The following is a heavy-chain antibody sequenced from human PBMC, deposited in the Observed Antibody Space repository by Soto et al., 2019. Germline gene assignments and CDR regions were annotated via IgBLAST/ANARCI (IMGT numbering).Heavy chain of an antibody. Sequence: SETLSLTCTVSGGSFKSGSYSWSWIRQPPGKGLEWIGYVYHTGRTSYNPSLKSRVSISMDTSKNQFSLKLSSVTAADTAVYYCARRVKGSSSGVDYWGQGTLVTVSS. J-gene: IGHJ4*02. D-gene: IGHD6-6*01. CDR1: GGSFKSGSYS. CDR3: ARRVKGSSSGVDY. V-gene: IGHV4-61*01. CDR2: VYHTGRT.